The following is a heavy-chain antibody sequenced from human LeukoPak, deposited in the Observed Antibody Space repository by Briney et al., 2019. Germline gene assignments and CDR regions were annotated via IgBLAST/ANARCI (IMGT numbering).Heavy chain of an antibody. Sequence: GGSLRLSCAASGFTFSSYGMHWVRQAPGKGLEWVAVISYDGSNKYYADSVKGRFTISRDNSKNTLYLQMNSLRAEDTAVYYRAKCGVIVATTNWFDPWGQGTLVTVSS. CDR3: AKCGVIVATTNWFDP. J-gene: IGHJ5*02. D-gene: IGHD5-12*01. V-gene: IGHV3-30*18. CDR2: ISYDGSNK. CDR1: GFTFSSYG.